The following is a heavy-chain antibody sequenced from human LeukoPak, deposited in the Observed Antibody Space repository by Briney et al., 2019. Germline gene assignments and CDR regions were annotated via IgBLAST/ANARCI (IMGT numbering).Heavy chain of an antibody. D-gene: IGHD4-17*01. J-gene: IGHJ4*02. Sequence: SETLSLTCTVSGGSIRSSSYYWGGIRQPPGKGLEWIGSIYYSGSTYYNPSLKSRVTISVDTSKNQFSLKLSSVTAADTAVYYCARLPIPGDYVHWGQGTLVTVSS. CDR3: ARLPIPGDYVH. V-gene: IGHV4-39*01. CDR2: IYYSGST. CDR1: GGSIRSSSYY.